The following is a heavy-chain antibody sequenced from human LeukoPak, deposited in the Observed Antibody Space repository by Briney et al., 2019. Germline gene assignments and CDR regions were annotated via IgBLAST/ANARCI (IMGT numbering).Heavy chain of an antibody. CDR1: GGTFSSYA. CDR3: ARGQVYYDSSGYHFDY. D-gene: IGHD3-22*01. Sequence: SVKVSCKASGGTFSSYAISWVRQAPGQGLEWMGGIIPIFGTANYAQKFQGRVTITADESTSTAYMELSSLRSEDTAVYYCARGQVYYDSSGYHFDYWGQGTLVTVSS. J-gene: IGHJ4*02. CDR2: IIPIFGTA. V-gene: IGHV1-69*13.